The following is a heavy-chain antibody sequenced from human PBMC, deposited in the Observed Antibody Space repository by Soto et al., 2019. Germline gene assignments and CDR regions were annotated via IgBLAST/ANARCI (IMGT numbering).Heavy chain of an antibody. CDR2: INPSGGST. D-gene: IGHD3-22*01. Sequence: QVQLVQSGAEVKKPGASVKVSCKASGYIFTNHYIHWVRQAPGQGLEWMGIINPSGGSTNYLQKFQGRISMTRDTSTSTVYMELSSLRSEDTAVYFCARADYYDSSGFYYDCWGQGSLVTGSS. CDR3: ARADYYDSSGFYYDC. CDR1: GYIFTNHY. J-gene: IGHJ4*02. V-gene: IGHV1-46*01.